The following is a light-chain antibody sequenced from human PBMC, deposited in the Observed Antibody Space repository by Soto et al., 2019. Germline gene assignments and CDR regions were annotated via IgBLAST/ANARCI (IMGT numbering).Light chain of an antibody. J-gene: IGKJ4*01. CDR3: QRYNNWPLT. V-gene: IGKV3-15*01. CDR1: QSVSSY. CDR2: DTS. Sequence: EIVLTQSPATLSLSPGERATLSCRASQSVSSYLAWYQQKPGQTPRLLIYDTSTRATGVPTRFSGSRSGAEFTLTINSLQSEDFEVYYCQRYNNWPLTFGGGHNVDIK.